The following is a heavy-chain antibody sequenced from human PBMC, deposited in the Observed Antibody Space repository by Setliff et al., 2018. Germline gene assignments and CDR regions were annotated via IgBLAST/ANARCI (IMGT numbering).Heavy chain of an antibody. CDR2: IYHSGSA. V-gene: IGHV4-30-4*08. J-gene: IGHJ6*03. CDR1: GDSISSGDYF. D-gene: IGHD6-19*01. Sequence: PSETLSLTCTVSGDSISSGDYFWSWIRQPPGKGLEWIAYIYHSGSAYYNPSLKSRVTMSVDTSKTQFSLKLNSVTAADMAVYYCAREQWLDPPGYYYMDVWAKGTTVTVSS. CDR3: AREQWLDPPGYYYMDV.